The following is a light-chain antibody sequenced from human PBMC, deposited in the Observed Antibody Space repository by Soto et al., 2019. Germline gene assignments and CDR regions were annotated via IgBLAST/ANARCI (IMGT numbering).Light chain of an antibody. CDR1: QSISSW. CDR3: QQYNSYSWT. Sequence: DIQMTQSPSTLSASVGDRVTITCRASQSISSWLAWYQQKPGKAPKLLIYDASSLESGVPSRFSGSGSGTELTRNISSLQPDDLATDYCQQYNSYSWTVWQGTKV. J-gene: IGKJ1*01. V-gene: IGKV1-5*01. CDR2: DAS.